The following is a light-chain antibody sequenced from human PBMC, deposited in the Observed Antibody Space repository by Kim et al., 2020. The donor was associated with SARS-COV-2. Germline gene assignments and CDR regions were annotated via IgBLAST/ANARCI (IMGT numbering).Light chain of an antibody. CDR1: QGITSY. Sequence: ASTGDRVTITCRASQGITSYLAWYQQKAGEAPNLLIYAASTLQSGVPSRFSGSGSGTDFTLTISCLQSEDFATYYCQQYHSYPFTFGGGTKVDIK. J-gene: IGKJ4*01. CDR3: QQYHSYPFT. V-gene: IGKV1-8*01. CDR2: AAS.